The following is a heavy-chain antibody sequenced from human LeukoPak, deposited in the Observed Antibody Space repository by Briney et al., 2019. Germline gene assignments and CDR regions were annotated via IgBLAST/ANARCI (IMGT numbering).Heavy chain of an antibody. CDR2: ISSSSSTI. V-gene: IGHV3-48*04. J-gene: IGHJ3*02. Sequence: PGRSLRLSCAASGFTFSSYSMNWVRQAPGKGLEWVSYISSSSSTIYYADSVKGRFTISRDNAKNSLYLQMNSLRAEDTAVYYCASYCSGGSCRAFDIWGQGTMVTVSS. D-gene: IGHD2-15*01. CDR3: ASYCSGGSCRAFDI. CDR1: GFTFSSYS.